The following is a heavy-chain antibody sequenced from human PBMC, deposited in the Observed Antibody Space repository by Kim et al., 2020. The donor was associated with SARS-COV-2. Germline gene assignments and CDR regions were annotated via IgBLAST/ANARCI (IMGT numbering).Heavy chain of an antibody. CDR1: GFTFSTYS. J-gene: IGHJ5*02. D-gene: IGHD5-12*01. CDR2: ISTSSTYI. V-gene: IGHV3-21*01. CDR3: ARMIYSGYPDWVGWFDP. Sequence: GGSLRLSCAASGFTFSTYSLSWVRQAPGKGLEWVSSISTSSTYIYYVDSVKGRFTISRDNAKNSLYLQMNSLRAEDTAVYYCARMIYSGYPDWVGWFDPWGQGTLVTVSS.